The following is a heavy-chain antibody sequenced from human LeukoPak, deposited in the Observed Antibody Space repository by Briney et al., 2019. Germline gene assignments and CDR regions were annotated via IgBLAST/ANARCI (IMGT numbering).Heavy chain of an antibody. D-gene: IGHD6-13*01. CDR3: ARGYSSSWYDN. CDR2: IIPNGGGT. Sequence: ASVKVSCKASGYTFTGYSIHWVRQAPGQGLEWMGWIIPNGGGTHCAQKFQDRVTITADESTSTAYMELSSLRSEDTAVYYCARGYSSSWYDNWGQGTLVTVSS. J-gene: IGHJ4*02. V-gene: IGHV1-2*02. CDR1: GYTFTGYS.